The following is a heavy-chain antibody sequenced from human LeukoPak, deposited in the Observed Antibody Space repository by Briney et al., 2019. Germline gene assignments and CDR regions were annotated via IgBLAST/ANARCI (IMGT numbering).Heavy chain of an antibody. CDR1: GFTFSNYA. J-gene: IGHJ2*01. D-gene: IGHD2-8*01. CDR2: IGFDGNKR. V-gene: IGHV3-33*08. CDR3: ARGPPECTNVICYSRNNWYFDL. Sequence: GGSLRLSCAAPGFTFSNYAMHWVRQAPGKGLEWVAAIGFDGNKRYYADSVKGRFTVSRDNSKKTLDLQMTSLRVEDTAVFYYARGPPECTNVICYSRNNWYFDLWGRGTLVTVSS.